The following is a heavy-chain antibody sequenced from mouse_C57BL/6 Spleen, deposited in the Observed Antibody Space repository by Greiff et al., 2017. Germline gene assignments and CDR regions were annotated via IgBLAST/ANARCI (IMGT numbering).Heavy chain of an antibody. Sequence: VKLQEPGAELVKPGASVKLSCKASGYTFTSYWMHWVKQRPGQGLEWIGMIHPNSGSTNYNEKFKSKATLTVDKSSSTAYMQLSSLTSEDSAVYYCARSSPFDYWGQGTTLTVSS. J-gene: IGHJ2*01. CDR3: ARSSPFDY. CDR2: IHPNSGST. V-gene: IGHV1-64*01. CDR1: GYTFTSYW.